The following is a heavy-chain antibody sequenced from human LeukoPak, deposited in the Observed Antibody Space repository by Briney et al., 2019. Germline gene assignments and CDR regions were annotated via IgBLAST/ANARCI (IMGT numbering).Heavy chain of an antibody. CDR2: IDHSGST. Sequence: SETLSLTCSVSSGSITSYYWSWLRQPPGKGLEWIGYIDHSGSTNYNPSLKSRVSISSDTSKNQFSLELSSVTAADTAVYYCARLKATVSIHAYFDSWGQGTLVTVSS. V-gene: IGHV4-59*08. CDR3: ARLKATVSIHAYFDS. CDR1: SGSITSYY. J-gene: IGHJ4*02. D-gene: IGHD4-17*01.